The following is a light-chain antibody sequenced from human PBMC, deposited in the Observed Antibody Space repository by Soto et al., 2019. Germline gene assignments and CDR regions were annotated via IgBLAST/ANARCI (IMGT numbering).Light chain of an antibody. J-gene: IGKJ1*01. Sequence: VLTQPRATLSLSPGERATLSCRASQRISRSLAWYQHKPGQAPRLLIFDTSNRATGIPARFSGSGSGTDFTLTIISLEPEDFAIYYCQQRDSWPRTFGQGTKVDIK. CDR1: QRISRS. V-gene: IGKV3-11*01. CDR2: DTS. CDR3: QQRDSWPRT.